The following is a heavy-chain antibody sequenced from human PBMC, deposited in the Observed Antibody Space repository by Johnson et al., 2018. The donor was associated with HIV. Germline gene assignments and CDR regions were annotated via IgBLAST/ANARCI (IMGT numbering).Heavy chain of an antibody. CDR2: IWYDGSHK. Sequence: QVQLVESGGGVVQPGRSLRVSCAASGFSFSTSGMYWVRQAPGKGLEWVAVIWYDGSHKYYADSVKGRFTISRDNSKNTLYLQMNSLRAEDTAVYYCAKMFASAAGLDAFDIWGQGTMVTVSS. CDR3: AKMFASAAGLDAFDI. V-gene: IGHV3-33*06. CDR1: GFSFSTSG. D-gene: IGHD6-13*01. J-gene: IGHJ3*02.